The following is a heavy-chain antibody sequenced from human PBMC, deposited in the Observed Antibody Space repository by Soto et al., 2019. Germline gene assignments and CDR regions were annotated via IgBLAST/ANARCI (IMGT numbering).Heavy chain of an antibody. CDR3: ARHLVAVVLKGWGS. Sequence: PSETLSLTCTVSGGFISSYYWSWIRQPPGKGLEWIGYIYDNGNTKYNPSLTSRVTISVDTSKNQFSLKLISVTAADTAVYYCARHLVAVVLKGWGSWGQGSLVTVSS. D-gene: IGHD2-15*01. J-gene: IGHJ5*02. CDR1: GGFISSYY. V-gene: IGHV4-59*08. CDR2: IYDNGNT.